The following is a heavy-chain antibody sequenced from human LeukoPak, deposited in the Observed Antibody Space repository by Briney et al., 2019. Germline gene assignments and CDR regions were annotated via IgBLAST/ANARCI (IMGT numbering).Heavy chain of an antibody. J-gene: IGHJ4*02. CDR3: ARDWYYYGSGTPFFFDY. V-gene: IGHV1-18*01. CDR1: GYTFSNYG. Sequence: ASVKVSCKASGYTFSNYGISWVRQAPGQGLEWMGWISAYSSDTSYAHKLQDRATITTDTSTSTAYMELRSLRSDDTAVYYCARDWYYYGSGTPFFFDYWGRGSLVTVSS. D-gene: IGHD3-10*01. CDR2: ISAYSSDT.